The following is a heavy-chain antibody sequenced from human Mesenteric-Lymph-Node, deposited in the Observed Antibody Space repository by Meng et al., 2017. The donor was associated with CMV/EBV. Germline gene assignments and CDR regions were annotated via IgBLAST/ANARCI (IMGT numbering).Heavy chain of an antibody. V-gene: IGHV3-30*04. CDR1: GFTFSSYA. CDR2: ISYDGSNK. D-gene: IGHD6-19*01. Sequence: GESLKISCAAAGFTFSSYAMHLVRQAPGKGPEWVAVISYDGSNKYYADSVKGRFTISRDNSKNTLYLQMNSLGAEDTAVYYCARDQRLGAVADTYYYYGMNVWGQGTTVTVSS. CDR3: ARDQRLGAVADTYYYYGMNV. J-gene: IGHJ6*02.